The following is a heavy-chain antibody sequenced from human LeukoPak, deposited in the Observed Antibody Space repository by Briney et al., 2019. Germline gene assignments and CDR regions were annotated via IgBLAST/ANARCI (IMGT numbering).Heavy chain of an antibody. CDR1: GFTFSSHG. CDR3: ARMDGGILLFSDAFDI. D-gene: IGHD2-21*02. Sequence: GETLRLSCAASGFTFSSHGMNWVRQAPGKGLEWVSGISGSGGNTYYADSVKGRFTISRDNSKNTLYLQMNSLRAEDTAVYYCARMDGGILLFSDAFDIWGQGTMVTVSS. J-gene: IGHJ3*02. V-gene: IGHV3-23*01. CDR2: ISGSGGNT.